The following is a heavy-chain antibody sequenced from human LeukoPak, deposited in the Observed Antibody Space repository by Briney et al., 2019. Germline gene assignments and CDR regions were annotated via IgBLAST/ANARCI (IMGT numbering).Heavy chain of an antibody. CDR3: ARDSSSSSLADP. Sequence: ASVKVSCKASGYTFTSSFMHWVRQAPGQGLEWMGIINPSGGSPTHAQKFQGRVTMTRDTSTSTVYMELSSLRSEDTAMYYCARDSSSSSLADPWGQGTLVTVSS. J-gene: IGHJ5*02. CDR2: INPSGGSP. CDR1: GYTFTSSF. D-gene: IGHD2-2*01. V-gene: IGHV1-46*01.